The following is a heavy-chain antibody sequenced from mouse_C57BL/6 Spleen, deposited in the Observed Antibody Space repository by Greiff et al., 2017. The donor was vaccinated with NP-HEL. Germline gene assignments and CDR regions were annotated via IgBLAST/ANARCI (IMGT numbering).Heavy chain of an antibody. CDR3: ASPRYYDYGPFAY. CDR2: INPNNGGT. D-gene: IGHD2-4*01. CDR1: GYTFTDYY. Sequence: VQLQQSGPELVKPGASVKISCKASGYTFTDYYMNWVKQSHGKSLEWIGDINPNNGGTSYNQKFKGKATLTVDKSSSTAYMELRSLTSEDSAVYYCASPRYYDYGPFAYWGQGTLVTVSA. V-gene: IGHV1-26*01. J-gene: IGHJ3*01.